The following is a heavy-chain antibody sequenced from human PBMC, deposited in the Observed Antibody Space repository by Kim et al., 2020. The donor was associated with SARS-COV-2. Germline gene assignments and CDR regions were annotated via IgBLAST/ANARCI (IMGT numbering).Heavy chain of an antibody. V-gene: IGHV1-46*01. CDR3: AREWELQPMVY. J-gene: IGHJ4*02. CDR1: GYTFTSYY. CDR2: INPSGGST. D-gene: IGHD1-26*01. Sequence: ASVKVSCKASGYTFTSYYMHWVRQAPGQGLEWMGIINPSGGSTSYAQKFQGRVTMIRDTSTSTVYMELSSLRSEDTAVYYCAREWELQPMVYWGQGTLVTVSS.